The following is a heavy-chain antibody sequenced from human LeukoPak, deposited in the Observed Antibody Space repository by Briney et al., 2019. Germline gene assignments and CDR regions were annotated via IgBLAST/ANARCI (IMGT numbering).Heavy chain of an antibody. V-gene: IGHV3-49*04. J-gene: IGHJ4*02. CDR1: GFTFGDSA. CDR2: IRSKVYGGTT. Sequence: GGSLRLSCTGSGFTFGDSAMSWVRQAPGKGLEWVGFIRSKVYGGTTEYAASVKGRFTISRDDSKSIAYLQMSGLKTEDTAVYYCTRLFCSSTSCSSQDYWGRGTLVTVSS. CDR3: TRLFCSSTSCSSQDY. D-gene: IGHD2-2*01.